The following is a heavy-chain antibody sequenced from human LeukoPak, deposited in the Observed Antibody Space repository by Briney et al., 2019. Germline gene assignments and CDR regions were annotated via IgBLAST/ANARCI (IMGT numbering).Heavy chain of an antibody. CDR1: GFTSSTYG. Sequence: GGSLRLFCATSGFTSSTYGMKWVPQAPARGREWVSSISSSGTYIYYADEAKGRFTISRDNDKNSLHLHMNSQRAEDTAVYFCAKDDSSGLVSLGAFQRWGEGSLVGVCS. CDR3: AKDDSSGLVSLGAFQR. D-gene: IGHD6-19*01. J-gene: IGHJ1*01. CDR2: ISSSGTYI. V-gene: IGHV3-21*01.